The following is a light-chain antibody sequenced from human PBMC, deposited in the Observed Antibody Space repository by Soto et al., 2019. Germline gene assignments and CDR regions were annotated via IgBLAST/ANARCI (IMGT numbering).Light chain of an antibody. CDR3: QQYGRSPLT. CDR1: RCVSGSY. V-gene: IGKV3-20*01. CDR2: GAS. Sequence: EGVLTLSPGTLSLSPGERADPSCRVSRCVSGSYVVWYQQKPGQPPRLLIYGASNRASGIPDRFSGSGSGTDFTLTITRLQPEDFAVYSCQQYGRSPLTSGAGTKVD. J-gene: IGKJ3*01.